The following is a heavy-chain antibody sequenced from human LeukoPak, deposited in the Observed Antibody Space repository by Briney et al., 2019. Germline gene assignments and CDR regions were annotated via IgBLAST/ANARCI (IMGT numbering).Heavy chain of an antibody. Sequence: QPGGSLRLSCAASGFTFSSYAMSWVRQAPGKGLEWVSAISGSGGSTYYADSVKGRFTISRDNSKNTLYLQMNSLRAEDTAVYYCAKDPFGRSADPETPLGVDYFDYWGQGTLVTVSS. CDR2: ISGSGGST. V-gene: IGHV3-23*01. CDR3: AKDPFGRSADPETPLGVDYFDY. D-gene: IGHD1-14*01. CDR1: GFTFSSYA. J-gene: IGHJ4*02.